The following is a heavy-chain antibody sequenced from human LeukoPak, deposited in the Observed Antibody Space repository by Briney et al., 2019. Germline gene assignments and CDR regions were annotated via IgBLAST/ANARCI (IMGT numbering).Heavy chain of an antibody. CDR2: ISAYNGNT. Sequence: ASVKVSCKASGYTFTSYGISWVRQAPGQGLEWMGWISAYNGNTNYAQKLKGRVTMTTDTSTSTAYMELRSLRSDDTAVYYCAREAPSVVWLGTYYYGMDVWGQGTTVTVSS. D-gene: IGHD5/OR15-5a*01. J-gene: IGHJ6*02. CDR3: AREAPSVVWLGTYYYGMDV. CDR1: GYTFTSYG. V-gene: IGHV1-18*01.